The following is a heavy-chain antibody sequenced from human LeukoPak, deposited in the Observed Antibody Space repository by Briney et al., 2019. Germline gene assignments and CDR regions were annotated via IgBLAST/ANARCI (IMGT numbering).Heavy chain of an antibody. J-gene: IGHJ6*03. CDR1: GYTFTGYY. D-gene: IGHD3-10*01. CDR2: MNPNSGNT. CDR3: ARVSSGRYYYYYYMDV. Sequence: PKASVKVSCKGSGYTFTGYYMHRVRQAPGQGLEWMGWMNPNSGNTGYAQKFQGRVTITRDTSISTAYMELSSLMSEDTAGYYCARVSSGRYYYYYYMDVWGKGTTVTLSS. V-gene: IGHV1-8*03.